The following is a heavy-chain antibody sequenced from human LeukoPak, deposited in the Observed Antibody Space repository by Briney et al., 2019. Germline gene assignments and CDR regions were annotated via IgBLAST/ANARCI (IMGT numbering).Heavy chain of an antibody. J-gene: IGHJ4*02. D-gene: IGHD6-13*01. CDR3: ASHSTSWRAVDY. CDR2: IYYTGNT. V-gene: IGHV4-39*01. Sequence: SETLSLTCTVSGGSISSSSYYWGWIRPPPGKGLEWIGSIYYTGNTYYNPSLKSRVTISVDTSKNQFSLRLSSVTAADTAVYYCASHSTSWRAVDYWGQGTLVTVSS. CDR1: GGSISSSSYY.